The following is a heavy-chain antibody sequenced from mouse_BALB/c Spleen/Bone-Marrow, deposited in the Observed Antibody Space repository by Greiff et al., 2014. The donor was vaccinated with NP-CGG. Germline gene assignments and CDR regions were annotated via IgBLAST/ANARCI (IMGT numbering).Heavy chain of an antibody. CDR1: GYTFSSYW. CDR3: ARSDGYYYAMDY. J-gene: IGHJ4*01. V-gene: IGHV1-9*01. CDR2: ILPGSGST. Sequence: LVESGAELMKPGASVKISCKATGYTFSSYWIEWVKQRPGHGLEWIGEILPGSGSTNYNEKFKGKATFTADTSSNTAYMQLSSLTSEDSAVYYCARSDGYYYAMDYWGQGTSVTVSS. D-gene: IGHD2-3*01.